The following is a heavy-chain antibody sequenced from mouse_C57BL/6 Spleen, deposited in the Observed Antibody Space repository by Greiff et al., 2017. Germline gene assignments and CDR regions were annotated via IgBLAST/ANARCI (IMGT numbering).Heavy chain of an antibody. D-gene: IGHD2-5*01. Sequence: VQLQQSGPVLVKPGASVKMSCKASGYTFTDYYMNWVKQSHGKSLEWIGVINPYNGGTSYNQKFKGKATLTVDKSSSTAYMELNSLTSEDSAVYYCARLYSNYCDDWGQGTTLTVSS. V-gene: IGHV1-19*01. CDR1: GYTFTDYY. J-gene: IGHJ2*01. CDR2: INPYNGGT. CDR3: ARLYSNYCDD.